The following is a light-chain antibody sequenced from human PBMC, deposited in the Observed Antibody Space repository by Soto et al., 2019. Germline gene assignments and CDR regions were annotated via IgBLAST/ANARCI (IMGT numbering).Light chain of an antibody. CDR3: QQYGSSIT. J-gene: IGKJ3*01. CDR1: QSIDNNY. Sequence: DIVLTQSPDTLSLSPGERATLSCRASQSIDNNYLAWYQQKPGRAPRLLIYRAFSRATGIPDRFSASASGTDFSLTISRLEPEDFAMYYCQQYGSSITFGPGTKVDIK. V-gene: IGKV3-20*01. CDR2: RAF.